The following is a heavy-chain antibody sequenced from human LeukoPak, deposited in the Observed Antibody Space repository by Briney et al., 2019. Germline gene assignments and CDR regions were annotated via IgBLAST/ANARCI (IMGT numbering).Heavy chain of an antibody. D-gene: IGHD3-16*02. CDR1: GDYISTTTYY. J-gene: IGHJ5*02. CDR2: VSYTGST. Sequence: PSETLSLTCTVSGDYISTTTYYWGWLRQPPGEGLEWIGSVSYTGSTYYNPSLKSRVTISIDTSKNKFSLTLTSVTAADTAVYLCARDHIWGTYRYTLAWGQGALVTVSS. CDR3: ARDHIWGTYRYTLA. V-gene: IGHV4-39*07.